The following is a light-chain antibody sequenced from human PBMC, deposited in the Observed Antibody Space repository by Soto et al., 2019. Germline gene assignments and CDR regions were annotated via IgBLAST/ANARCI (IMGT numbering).Light chain of an antibody. CDR3: MQALQTGWT. CDR1: QSLLHSNGFNY. V-gene: IGKV2-28*01. CDR2: LGS. J-gene: IGKJ1*01. Sequence: DIVMTQSPLSLPVTPGEPASISCRSSQSLLHSNGFNYLDWYLQKPGQSPQLLIYLGSTRASGVPDRFSGSGSGTDFTLKISRVEAEDVGVYYCMQALQTGWTFGQGTRWIS.